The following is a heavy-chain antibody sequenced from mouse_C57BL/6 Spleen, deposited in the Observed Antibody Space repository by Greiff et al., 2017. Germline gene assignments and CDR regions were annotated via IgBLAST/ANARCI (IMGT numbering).Heavy chain of an antibody. CDR3: TRQSYSNDGY. CDR2: IDPETGGT. D-gene: IGHD2-12*01. V-gene: IGHV1-15*01. J-gene: IGHJ2*01. CDR1: GYTFTDYE. Sequence: QVQLQQSGAELVRPGASVTLSCKASGYTFTDYEMHWVKQTPVPGLEWIGAIDPETGGTAYTQTFQGQAIMTADKSSSTAYMELRSLTSEDSAVYYCTRQSYSNDGYWGQGTTLTVSS.